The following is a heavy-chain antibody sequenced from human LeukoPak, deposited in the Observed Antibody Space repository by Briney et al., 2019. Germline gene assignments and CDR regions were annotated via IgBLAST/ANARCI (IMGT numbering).Heavy chain of an antibody. V-gene: IGHV3-21*01. CDR3: AREFYGAGVHCPDY. Sequence: GGSLRLSCAASGFSFSSYSMNWVRQAPGKGLEWVSAISSTSSYIYIADSVKGRFTISRDNAKNSLYLQMNSLRAEDTAVYYCAREFYGAGVHCPDYWGQGTLVTVSS. CDR2: ISSTSSYI. D-gene: IGHD3-10*01. CDR1: GFSFSSYS. J-gene: IGHJ4*02.